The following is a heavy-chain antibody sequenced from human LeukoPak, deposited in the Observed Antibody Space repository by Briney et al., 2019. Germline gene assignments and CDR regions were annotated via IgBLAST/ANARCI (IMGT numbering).Heavy chain of an antibody. J-gene: IGHJ4*02. Sequence: GGSLRLSCAASGCTFSNYWMNWVRQTPGKGLEWVAIIKKDGSEKYYVDSVKGRFTISRDNAKNSLYLQMNSLRAEDTAVYYCARDGSRGYSYGYSDSWGQGTLVTVSS. CDR1: GCTFSNYW. CDR3: ARDGSRGYSYGYSDS. D-gene: IGHD5-18*01. CDR2: IKKDGSEK. V-gene: IGHV3-7*01.